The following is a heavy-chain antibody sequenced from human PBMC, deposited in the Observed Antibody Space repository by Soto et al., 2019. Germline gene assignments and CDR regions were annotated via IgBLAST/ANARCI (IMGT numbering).Heavy chain of an antibody. V-gene: IGHV4-59*08. CDR3: ARLDPYGDYDDLDY. J-gene: IGHJ4*02. Sequence: DTLCRTCTVAGGSISTYYWSWIRQPPGKGLEWIGYIYYSGSTNYNPSLKSRVTISVDTSKNQFSLKLSSVTAADTAVYYCARLDPYGDYDDLDYWGQGTLVTVS. CDR2: IYYSGST. D-gene: IGHD4-17*01. CDR1: GGSISTYY.